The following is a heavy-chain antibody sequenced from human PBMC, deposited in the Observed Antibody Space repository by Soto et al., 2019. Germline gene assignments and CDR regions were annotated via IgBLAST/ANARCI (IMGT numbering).Heavy chain of an antibody. CDR3: AGYYYDPSGYYPAFDY. J-gene: IGHJ4*02. CDR1: GFTFSSYE. V-gene: IGHV3-48*03. CDR2: ISKSGGTI. Sequence: GGSLRLSCRASGFTFSSYEMTWVRQAPGKGLEWVSYISKSGGTIHYADSVKGRFTVSRDNAKDSLYLQMNSLRAEDTAVYFCAGYYYDPSGYYPAFDYWGQGTLVTVSS. D-gene: IGHD3-22*01.